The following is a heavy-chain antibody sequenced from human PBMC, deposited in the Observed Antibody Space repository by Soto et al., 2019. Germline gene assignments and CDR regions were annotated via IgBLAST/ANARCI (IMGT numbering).Heavy chain of an antibody. D-gene: IGHD2-21*02. Sequence: PSETLSLTCAVSGYSISSGYYWGWIRQPPGKGLAWIGSIYHSGSIYYNPSLKSRVSISVDTSKNHFSLKLSSVTAADTAVYYCARGKGHTGLNCFDPWGQGTLVTVSS. CDR2: IYHSGSI. CDR3: ARGKGHTGLNCFDP. J-gene: IGHJ5*02. V-gene: IGHV4-38-2*01. CDR1: GYSISSGYY.